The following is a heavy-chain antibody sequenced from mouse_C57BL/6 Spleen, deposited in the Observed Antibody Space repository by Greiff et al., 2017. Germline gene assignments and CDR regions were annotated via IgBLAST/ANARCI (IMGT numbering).Heavy chain of an antibody. CDR2: INPSNGGT. Sequence: QVQLQQPGTELVKPGASVKLSCKASGYTFTSYWMHWVKQRPGQGLEWIGNINPSNGGTNYNEKFKSKATLTVDKSSSTAYMQLSSLTSEDSAVYCCAKEGSSGYPFAYWGQGTLVTVSA. CDR3: AKEGSSGYPFAY. CDR1: GYTFTSYW. V-gene: IGHV1-53*01. D-gene: IGHD3-2*02. J-gene: IGHJ3*01.